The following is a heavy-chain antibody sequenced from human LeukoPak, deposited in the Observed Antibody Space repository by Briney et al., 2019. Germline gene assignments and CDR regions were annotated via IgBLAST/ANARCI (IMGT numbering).Heavy chain of an antibody. Sequence: GALRPSLAASGFTFRSHSMNWVRQAPGKGLEWVSSISSSSSYIYYADSVKGRFTISRDNAKNSLYLQMNSLRAEDTAVYYCARDRGAPGMDVWGQGTTVTVSS. J-gene: IGHJ6*02. CDR2: ISSSSSYI. CDR1: GFTFRSHS. CDR3: ARDRGAPGMDV. V-gene: IGHV3-21*01.